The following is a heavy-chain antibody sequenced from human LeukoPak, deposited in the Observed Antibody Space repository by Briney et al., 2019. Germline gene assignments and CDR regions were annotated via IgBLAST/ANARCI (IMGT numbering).Heavy chain of an antibody. J-gene: IGHJ4*02. CDR2: INPNSGGT. D-gene: IGHD3-9*01. CDR1: GYTFTGYY. CDR3: AREYYDILTGYYCFDY. Sequence: GASVKVSCKASGYTFTGYYMHWVRQALGQGLEWMGRINPNSGGTNYAQKFQGRVTMTRDTSISTAYMELSRLRSDDTAVYYCAREYYDILTGYYCFDYWGQGTLVTVSS. V-gene: IGHV1-2*06.